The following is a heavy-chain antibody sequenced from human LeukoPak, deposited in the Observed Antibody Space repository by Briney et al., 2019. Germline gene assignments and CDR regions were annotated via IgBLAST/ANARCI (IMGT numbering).Heavy chain of an antibody. CDR2: ISWNSGTI. CDR3: AKGLKALKFDY. J-gene: IGHJ4*02. Sequence: SGGSLRLSCAASGFTFDDYAMHWVRQAPGKGLEWVSGISWNSGTIGYADSVKGRFTISRDNAKNSLYLQMNSLRAEDTALYYCAKGLKALKFDYWGQGTLVSVFS. V-gene: IGHV3-9*01. CDR1: GFTFDDYA.